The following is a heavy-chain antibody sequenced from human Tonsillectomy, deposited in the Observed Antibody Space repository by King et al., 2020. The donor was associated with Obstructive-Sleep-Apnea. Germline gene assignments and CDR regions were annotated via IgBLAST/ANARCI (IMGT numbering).Heavy chain of an antibody. J-gene: IGHJ4*02. Sequence: VQLVQSGAEVKKPGESLRISCKTSGYRFTSNWISWVRQMPGKGLEWMGRIDPSDAYTNYSPSFQGHVTVSADKSINTAYLQWSSLKASDTAMYYCARHPYDSSGYYYFDSWGQGTLVTVSS. CDR2: IDPSDAYT. CDR3: ARHPYDSSGYYYFDS. CDR1: GYRFTSNW. V-gene: IGHV5-10-1*03. D-gene: IGHD3-22*01.